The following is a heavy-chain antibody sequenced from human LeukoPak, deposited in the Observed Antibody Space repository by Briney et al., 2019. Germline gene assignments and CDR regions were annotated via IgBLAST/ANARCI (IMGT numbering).Heavy chain of an antibody. CDR2: INPSGGST. V-gene: IGHV1-46*01. CDR3: ARDRPFYGGEPQNYFDY. J-gene: IGHJ4*02. CDR1: GYTFTGHF. D-gene: IGHD4-23*01. Sequence: ASVKVSCKASGYTFTGHFMHWVRQAPGQGLEWMGIINPSGGSTSYAQKFQGRVTMTRDTSTSTVYMELSSLRSEDTAVYYCARDRPFYGGEPQNYFDYWGQETRDTVSS.